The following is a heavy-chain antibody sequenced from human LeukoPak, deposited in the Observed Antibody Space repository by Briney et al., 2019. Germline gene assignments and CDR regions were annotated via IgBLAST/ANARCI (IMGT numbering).Heavy chain of an antibody. CDR1: GDSVSTNGVA. CDR3: ARGRSSAFDT. J-gene: IGHJ3*02. V-gene: IGHV6-1*01. CDR2: TYYRSKWYN. Sequence: SQTLSLTCGISGDSVSTNGVAWNWIRQSPSRGLEWLGRTYYRSKWYNDYAVSVKSRITINPDTSRNQFSLQLNSVTPEDTAVYYCARGRSSAFDTWGQGTVVTVPS.